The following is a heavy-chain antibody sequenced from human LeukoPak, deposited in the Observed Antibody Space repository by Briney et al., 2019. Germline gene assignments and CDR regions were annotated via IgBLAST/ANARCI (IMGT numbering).Heavy chain of an antibody. Sequence: GASVKVSCKASGYTFTSYAMNWVRQAPGQGLEWMGWINTNTGNPTYAQGFTGRFVFSLDTSVSTAYLQISSLKAEDTAVYYCTSGGFGYYDSSGPWGQGTLVTVSS. CDR1: GYTFTSYA. V-gene: IGHV7-4-1*02. J-gene: IGHJ5*02. D-gene: IGHD3-22*01. CDR2: INTNTGNP. CDR3: TSGGFGYYDSSGP.